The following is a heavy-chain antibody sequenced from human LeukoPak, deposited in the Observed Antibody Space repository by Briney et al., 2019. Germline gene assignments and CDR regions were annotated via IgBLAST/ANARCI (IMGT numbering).Heavy chain of an antibody. J-gene: IGHJ4*02. V-gene: IGHV3-30-3*01. CDR3: AKDGNYYDSSGYYVY. D-gene: IGHD3-22*01. CDR1: GFTFSSYA. Sequence: GSLRLSCAASGFTFSSYAMHWVRQAPGKGLEWVAVISYDGSNKYYADSVKGRFTISRDNSKNTLYLQMNSLRAEDTAVYYCAKDGNYYDSSGYYVYWGQGTLVTVSS. CDR2: ISYDGSNK.